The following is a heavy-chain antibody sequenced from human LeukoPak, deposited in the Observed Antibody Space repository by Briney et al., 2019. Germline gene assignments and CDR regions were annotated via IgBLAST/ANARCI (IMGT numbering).Heavy chain of an antibody. Sequence: SETLSLTCTVSGGSISSSSYYWGWIRQPPGKGLEWIGSIYYSGSTYYNPSLKSRVTISVDTSKNQFSLKLSSVTAADTAVYYCARFPLWGKQWLVLDAFDIWGQGTMVTVSS. J-gene: IGHJ3*02. CDR2: IYYSGST. V-gene: IGHV4-39*01. CDR3: ARFPLWGKQWLVLDAFDI. CDR1: GGSISSSSYY. D-gene: IGHD6-19*01.